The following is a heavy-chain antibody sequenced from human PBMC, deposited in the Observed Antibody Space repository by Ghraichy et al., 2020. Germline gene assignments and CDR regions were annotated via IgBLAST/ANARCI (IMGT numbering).Heavy chain of an antibody. J-gene: IGHJ4*02. Sequence: GGSLRLSCTASGFTFSNAWMNWVRQAPGKGLEWVGRIKRKIDGGTTNYAAPVKGRFTISSDESKNRLYLEMNSLRTEDTAVYYCTTLSTRASYCSNGVCFYDYWGQGTLVTVSS. V-gene: IGHV3-15*01. D-gene: IGHD2-8*01. CDR3: TTLSTRASYCSNGVCFYDY. CDR1: GFTFSNAW. CDR2: IKRKIDGGTT.